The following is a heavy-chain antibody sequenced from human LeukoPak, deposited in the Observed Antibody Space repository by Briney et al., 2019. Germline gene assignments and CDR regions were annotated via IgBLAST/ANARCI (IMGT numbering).Heavy chain of an antibody. CDR3: VKHVLLWFGEIDY. CDR2: ISGSVGST. CDR1: GFTFSSYG. J-gene: IGHJ4*02. D-gene: IGHD3-10*01. Sequence: GGSLRLSCAASGFTFSSYGMSWVRQAPGKGLEWVSAISGSVGSTYYADSVKGRFTISRDNSMSTLYLEMNSLRAEDTAVYYCVKHVLLWFGEIDYWGQGTLVTVSS. V-gene: IGHV3-23*01.